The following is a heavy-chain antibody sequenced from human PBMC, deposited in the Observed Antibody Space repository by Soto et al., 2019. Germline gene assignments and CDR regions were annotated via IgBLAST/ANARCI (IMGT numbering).Heavy chain of an antibody. CDR3: ASDGYGDYGY. CDR1: GYTFTSNG. V-gene: IGHV1-18*01. D-gene: IGHD4-17*01. J-gene: IGHJ4*02. Sequence: QVQLVQSGAEVKKPGTSVKVSCKASGYTFTSNGISWVRQAPGQGLEWMGWISTYNGNTNYAQKLQGRATKSRDTSTSIAYLELRDLRSDDTAFYYCASDGYGDYGYWGQGSLVTVSS. CDR2: ISTYNGNT.